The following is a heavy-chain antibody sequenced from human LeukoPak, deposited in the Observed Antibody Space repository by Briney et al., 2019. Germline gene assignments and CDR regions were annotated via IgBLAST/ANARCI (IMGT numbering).Heavy chain of an antibody. CDR2: IKSKTDGGTA. V-gene: IGHV3-15*01. CDR1: GFTFSNAW. D-gene: IGHD1-7*01. CDR3: TTDNWNSSFDP. Sequence: GGSLRLSCAASGFTFSNAWMSWVRQAPGKGLEWVARIKSKTDGGTADYAAPVKGRFSISRDDSKNTLYLQVNSLKTEDTAVYYCTTDNWNSSFDPWGQGTLVTVSS. J-gene: IGHJ5*02.